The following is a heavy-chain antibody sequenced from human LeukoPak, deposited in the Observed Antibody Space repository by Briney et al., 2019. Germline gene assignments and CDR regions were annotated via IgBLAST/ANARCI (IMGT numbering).Heavy chain of an antibody. CDR3: AKDLGATTRYYFDY. CDR2: ISWNSGSI. CDR1: GFTFDDYA. D-gene: IGHD1-26*01. J-gene: IGHJ4*02. Sequence: PGGSLRLSCAASGFTFDDYAMHWVPHAPGKGLEWVSGISWNSGSIGYADSVKGRFTISRDNAKNSLYLQMNSLRAEDTALYYCAKDLGATTRYYFDYWGQGTLVTVSS. V-gene: IGHV3-9*01.